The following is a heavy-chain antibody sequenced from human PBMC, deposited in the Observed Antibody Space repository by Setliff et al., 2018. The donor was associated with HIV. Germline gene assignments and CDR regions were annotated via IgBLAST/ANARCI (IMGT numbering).Heavy chain of an antibody. V-gene: IGHV3-33*01. J-gene: IGHJ3*02. D-gene: IGHD6-13*01. CDR1: GFTFSSYG. CDR2: IWYDGSNK. Sequence: GALRLSCAASGFTFSSYGMHWVRQAPGKGLEWVAVIWYDGSNKYYADSVKGRFTLSRDNSKNTLYLQMSSLRAEDTAVYYCARVSKSSPDAFDIWGQGTMVTVSS. CDR3: ARVSKSSPDAFDI.